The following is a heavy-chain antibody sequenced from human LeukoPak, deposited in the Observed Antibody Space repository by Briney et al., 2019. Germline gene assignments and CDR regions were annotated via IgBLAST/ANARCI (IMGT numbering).Heavy chain of an antibody. V-gene: IGHV3-21*01. CDR1: GFTFSSYS. CDR2: ISSSSSYI. D-gene: IGHD5-24*01. J-gene: IGHJ4*02. CDR3: ARDLGRDGYNLFDY. Sequence: GGSLRLSCAASGFTFSSYSMNWVRQAPGKGLEWDSSISSSSSYIYYADSVKGRFTISRDNAKNSLYLQMNSLRAEDTAVYYCARDLGRDGYNLFDYWGQGTLVTVSS.